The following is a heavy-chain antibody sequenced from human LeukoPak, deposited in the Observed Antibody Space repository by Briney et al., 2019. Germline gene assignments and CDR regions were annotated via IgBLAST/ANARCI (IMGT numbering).Heavy chain of an antibody. V-gene: IGHV3-21*01. CDR3: VRDAHRGGDYDY. D-gene: IGHD3-16*01. J-gene: IGHJ4*02. Sequence: GGSLRLSCAASGFTFSYYSMTWVRQAPGKGLEWVSSISRSSTYIYYADSVKGRFTISRDNAENSLYLLMNSLRVDDTAVYYCVRDAHRGGDYDYWGQGTLVTVSS. CDR1: GFTFSYYS. CDR2: ISRSSTYI.